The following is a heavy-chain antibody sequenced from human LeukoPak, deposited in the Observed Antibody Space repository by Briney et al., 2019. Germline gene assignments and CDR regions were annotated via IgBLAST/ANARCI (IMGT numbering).Heavy chain of an antibody. CDR1: GFTFDDYA. CDR2: ISWNSGSI. Sequence: GGSLRLSCAASGFTFDDYAMHWVRQAPGKGLEWVSGISWNSGSIGYADSVKGRFTISRDNAKNSLYLQMNSLSAEDTALYYCATGYSSGWPPCYWGQGTLVTVSS. J-gene: IGHJ4*02. D-gene: IGHD6-19*01. CDR3: ATGYSSGWPPCY. V-gene: IGHV3-9*01.